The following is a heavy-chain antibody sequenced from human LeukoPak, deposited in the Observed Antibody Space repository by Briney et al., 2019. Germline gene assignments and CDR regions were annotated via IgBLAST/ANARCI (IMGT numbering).Heavy chain of an antibody. V-gene: IGHV3-48*03. CDR3: ARDTSHYDF. D-gene: IGHD2-2*01. Sequence: PGGSLRLSCAASGFTFSSYEMNWVRQAPGKGLEWVSYISSSGSTMYYADSVKGRFTISRDNAKNSLYLQMNSLRAEDTAVYYCARDTSHYDFWGQGILVTVSS. CDR2: ISSSGSTM. J-gene: IGHJ4*02. CDR1: GFTFSSYE.